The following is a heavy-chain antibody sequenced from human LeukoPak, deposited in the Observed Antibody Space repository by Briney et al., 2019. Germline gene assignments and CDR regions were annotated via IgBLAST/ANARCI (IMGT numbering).Heavy chain of an antibody. D-gene: IGHD3-3*01. CDR3: ARVGGSKYYDFWSGRSQYYYYYYMDV. J-gene: IGHJ6*03. Sequence: PGGSLRLSWAASGFTFGSYAMNWVRQAPGKGLEWISYISSSTTTIHYADSVKGRFTISRDNVKNSLYLQMNSLRAEDTAVYYCARVGGSKYYDFWSGRSQYYYYYYMDVWGKGTTVTVSS. CDR2: ISSSTTTI. CDR1: GFTFGSYA. V-gene: IGHV3-48*04.